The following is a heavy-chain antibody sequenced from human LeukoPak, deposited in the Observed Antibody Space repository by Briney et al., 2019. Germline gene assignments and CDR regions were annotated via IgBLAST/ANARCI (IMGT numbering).Heavy chain of an antibody. CDR3: ARDRQLVLDY. V-gene: IGHV3-33*01. J-gene: IGHJ4*02. CDR1: GLRFRNYG. CDR2: IWYDGSNQ. Sequence: GGSLRLSCAASGLRFRNYGMHWVRQAPGKGLEWVAVIWYDGSNQYYVDSVKGRFTVSRDNAKNTLYLQMNSLRAEDTAVYYCARDRQLVLDYWGQGTLVTVSS. D-gene: IGHD6-6*01.